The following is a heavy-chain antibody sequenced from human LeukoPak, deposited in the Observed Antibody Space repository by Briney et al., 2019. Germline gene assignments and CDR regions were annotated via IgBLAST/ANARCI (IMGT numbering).Heavy chain of an antibody. D-gene: IGHD5-18*01. CDR3: ARVNVDTAMVYFDY. V-gene: IGHV4-61*01. CDR1: GGSISSSYY. J-gene: IGHJ4*02. CDR2: IYYSGST. Sequence: SETLSLTCAVSGGSISSSYYWSWIRQPPGKGLEWIEYIYYSGSTNYNPSLKSRVTISVDTSKNQFSLKLSSVTAADTAVYYCARVNVDTAMVYFDYWGQGTLVTVSS.